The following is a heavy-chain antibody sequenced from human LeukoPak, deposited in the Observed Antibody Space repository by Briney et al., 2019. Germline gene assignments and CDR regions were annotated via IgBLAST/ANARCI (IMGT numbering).Heavy chain of an antibody. CDR2: ISNNGGYT. Sequence: GGSLRLSCAASGLTFSSSAMSWVRQAPGKGLEWVSAISNNGGYTYYADSVQGRFTISRDNSKSTLCLQMNCLRAEDTAVYYCAKQLGYCSDGSCYFPYWGQGTLVTVSS. CDR1: GLTFSSSA. D-gene: IGHD2-15*01. V-gene: IGHV3-23*01. J-gene: IGHJ4*02. CDR3: AKQLGYCSDGSCYFPY.